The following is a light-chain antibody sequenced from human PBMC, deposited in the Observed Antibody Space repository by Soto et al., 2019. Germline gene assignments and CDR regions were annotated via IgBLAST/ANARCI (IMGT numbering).Light chain of an antibody. CDR3: QQRRNWPPWT. CDR1: QSVSSY. Sequence: EIVLTQSPATLSLSPGERATLSCRASQSVSSYLAWYQQKPGQAPRLLIYDASNRATGIPARFSGSGSGTDFNLTISSLEPEDFAVYYCQQRRNWPPWTFGQGTKVEIK. J-gene: IGKJ1*01. V-gene: IGKV3-11*01. CDR2: DAS.